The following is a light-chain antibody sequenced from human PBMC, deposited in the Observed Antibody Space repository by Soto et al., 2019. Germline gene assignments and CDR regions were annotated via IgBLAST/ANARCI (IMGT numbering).Light chain of an antibody. J-gene: IGKJ4*01. Sequence: DLQMTQSPSSLSASVGDRVTITCQASQDITNYLNWYQQKPGKAPKILIYDASVLEAGVPSRFSGGGSGTHFTLTLTSLQAEAVATYYCQQFDNLPLTFGGGTNLEIK. CDR2: DAS. CDR1: QDITNY. CDR3: QQFDNLPLT. V-gene: IGKV1-33*01.